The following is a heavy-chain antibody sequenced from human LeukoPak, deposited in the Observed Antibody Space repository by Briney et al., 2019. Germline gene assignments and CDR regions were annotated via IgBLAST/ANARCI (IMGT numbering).Heavy chain of an antibody. J-gene: IGHJ4*02. Sequence: GGSLRLSCAASGFTFSSYSMNWVRQAPGKGLEWVSSISSSSSYIYYADSVKGRFTISRGNAKNSLYLQMNSLRAEDTAVYYCAKIYGDYSPTGDDYWGQGTLVTVSS. CDR3: AKIYGDYSPTGDDY. CDR2: ISSSSSYI. D-gene: IGHD4-17*01. CDR1: GFTFSSYS. V-gene: IGHV3-21*01.